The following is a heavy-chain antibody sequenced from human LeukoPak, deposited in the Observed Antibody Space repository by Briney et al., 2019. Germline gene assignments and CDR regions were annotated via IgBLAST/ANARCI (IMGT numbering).Heavy chain of an antibody. J-gene: IGHJ4*02. CDR1: GYSISSGYY. D-gene: IGHD6-13*01. Sequence: PSETLSLTCAVSGYSISSGYYWGWIRQPPGKGLEWIGSVYHSGNTFYNPSLKSRVTTSVDTSKNQFSLNLNSVTAADTAVYYCARVPITAAATHFDYWGQGTPVTVSS. CDR2: VYHSGNT. CDR3: ARVPITAAATHFDY. V-gene: IGHV4-38-2*01.